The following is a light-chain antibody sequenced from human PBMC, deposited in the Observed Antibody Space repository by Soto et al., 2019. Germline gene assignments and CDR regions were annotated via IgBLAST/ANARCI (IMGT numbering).Light chain of an antibody. CDR3: QQYGGGPYG. V-gene: IGKV3-20*01. Sequence: EIVLTQSPGTLSLSPGQRVTLSCRASESISRDYLAWYQQRLGQAPRLLIYGASSGATGIPARFSGSGSGTDFTLTISRLEPEDFAIYYCQQYGGGPYGFGQGTKLEIK. CDR2: GAS. CDR1: ESISRDY. J-gene: IGKJ2*03.